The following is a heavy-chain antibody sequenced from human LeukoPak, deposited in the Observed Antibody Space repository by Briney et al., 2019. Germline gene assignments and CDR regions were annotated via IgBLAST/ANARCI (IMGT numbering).Heavy chain of an antibody. CDR3: ARYLTGGWVPKRPYYDILTGYYYFDY. Sequence: SQTLSLTCTVSGGSISSGDYYWSWIRQPPGKGLEWIGYIYYSGGAYYNPSLKSRATISVDTSKNQFSLKLSSVAAADTAVYYCARYLTGGWVPKRPYYDILTGYYYFDYWGQGTLVTVSS. CDR1: GGSISSGDYY. V-gene: IGHV4-30-4*08. D-gene: IGHD3-9*01. J-gene: IGHJ4*02. CDR2: IYYSGGA.